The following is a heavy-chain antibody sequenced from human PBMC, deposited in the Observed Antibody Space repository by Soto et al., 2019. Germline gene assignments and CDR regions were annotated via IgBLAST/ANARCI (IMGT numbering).Heavy chain of an antibody. V-gene: IGHV1-69*13. J-gene: IGHJ4*02. CDR3: ARIPRYSFPTSDDLDS. Sequence: SVKVSCKASGGTFYTYTFSWVRQAPGQGLEWMGSITPIYPTTNYAEKFQGRLTVTADGSKNTAYMELNSLTSEDTAVYYCARIPRYSFPTSDDLDSWGQGTLVTVSS. CDR2: ITPIYPTT. CDR1: GGTFYTYT. D-gene: IGHD5-18*01.